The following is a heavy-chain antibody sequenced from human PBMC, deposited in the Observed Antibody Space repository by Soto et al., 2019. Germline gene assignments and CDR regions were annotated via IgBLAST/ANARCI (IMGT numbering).Heavy chain of an antibody. V-gene: IGHV4-61*01. CDR2: IHYSGST. Sequence: SETLSLTCTVPGVSGNIGTYYWSWIRQPPGKGLEWIGFIHYSGSTNYNPSLKSRVTMSVDTSKNQFSLKLTSVNAADTAVYYCTRGGDAYKNGHWGQGTLVTVSS. CDR1: GVSGNIGTYY. J-gene: IGHJ4*02. D-gene: IGHD2-21*01. CDR3: TRGGDAYKNGH.